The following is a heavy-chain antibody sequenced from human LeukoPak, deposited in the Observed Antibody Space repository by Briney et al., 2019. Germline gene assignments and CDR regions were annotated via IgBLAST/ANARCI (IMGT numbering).Heavy chain of an antibody. CDR2: IKEDGSEQ. J-gene: IGHJ1*01. CDR3: TSWGDTTAEYFQR. V-gene: IGHV3-7*01. CDR1: GFIFNNYW. D-gene: IGHD2-21*02. Sequence: GGSLRLSCAASGFIFNNYWMTWVRQAPGKGLEWVANIKEDGSEQYYVDSMKGRFTISRDNAQNSMYLQMNSLRVEDTAVYYCTSWGDTTAEYFQRWGQGTLVTVSS.